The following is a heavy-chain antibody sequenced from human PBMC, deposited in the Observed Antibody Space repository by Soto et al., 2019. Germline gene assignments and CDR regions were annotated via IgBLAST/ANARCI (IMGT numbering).Heavy chain of an antibody. CDR1: GFTFGSHD. V-gene: IGHV3-23*01. J-gene: IGHJ3*02. D-gene: IGHD6-19*01. CDR2: ISVSDPDT. CDR3: TKGTWLDI. Sequence: EVQLLESGGGLVQPGGSLRLSCAASGFTFGSHDMSWVRQAPGKVLEWVSSISVSDPDTYYADSVKGRFTLSRDISKNTLFLQMDSLRAEDKALYYCTKGTWLDIWGQGTMVTVSS.